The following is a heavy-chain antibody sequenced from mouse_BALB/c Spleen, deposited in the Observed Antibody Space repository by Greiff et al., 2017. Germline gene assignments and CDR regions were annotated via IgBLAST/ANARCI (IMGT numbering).Heavy chain of an antibody. J-gene: IGHJ3*01. CDR1: GFTFSSYA. V-gene: IGHV5-9-4*01. D-gene: IGHD2-4*01. CDR3: ARDNVGLRREAY. CDR2: ISSGGSYT. Sequence: EVKLVESGGGLVKPGGSLKLSCAASGFTFSSYAMSWVRQSPEKRLEWVAEISSGGSYTYYPDTVTGRFTISRDNAKNTLYLEMSSLRSEDTAMYYCARDNVGLRREAYWGQGTLVTVSA.